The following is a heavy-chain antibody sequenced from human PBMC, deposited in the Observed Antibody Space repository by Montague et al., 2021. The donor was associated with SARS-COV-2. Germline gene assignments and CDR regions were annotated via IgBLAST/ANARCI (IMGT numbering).Heavy chain of an antibody. CDR2: VYASGIT. Sequence: TLSLTCTVSGGSISSGSYYWSWIRQPAGKGLEWIGRVYASGITNYNPSLKSRVTISLDTSKNQFSMRLSSVTAADTALYYCARGILSMNMAVVVLLGGIYYFDSWGQGALVAVSS. CDR1: GGSISSGSYY. V-gene: IGHV4-61*02. D-gene: IGHD3-22*01. J-gene: IGHJ4*02. CDR3: ARGILSMNMAVVVLLGGIYYFDS.